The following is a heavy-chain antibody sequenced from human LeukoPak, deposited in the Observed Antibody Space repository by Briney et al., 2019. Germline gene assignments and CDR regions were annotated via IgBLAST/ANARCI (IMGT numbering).Heavy chain of an antibody. J-gene: IGHJ6*02. Sequence: ASVKVSCKASGGTFSSYTISWARQAPGQGLEWMGRIIPILGIANYAQKFQGRVTITADKPTSTAYMELSSLRSEDTAVYYCASGDSSGPIPYYYYGMDVWGQGTTVTVSS. CDR2: IIPILGIA. D-gene: IGHD3-22*01. V-gene: IGHV1-69*02. CDR3: ASGDSSGPIPYYYYGMDV. CDR1: GGTFSSYT.